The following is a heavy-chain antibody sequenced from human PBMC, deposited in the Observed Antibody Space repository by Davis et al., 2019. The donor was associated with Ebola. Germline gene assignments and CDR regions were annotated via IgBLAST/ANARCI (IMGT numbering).Heavy chain of an antibody. J-gene: IGHJ6*02. Sequence: ASVKVSCKASGYTFTSYYMHWVRQAPGQGLEWMGIINPSGGSTSYAQKFQGRVTMTRDTSTSTVYMELSSLRSEDTAVYYCARGHGQLVWAHYYYGMDVWGQGTTVTVSS. D-gene: IGHD6-13*01. V-gene: IGHV1-46*01. CDR3: ARGHGQLVWAHYYYGMDV. CDR1: GYTFTSYY. CDR2: INPSGGST.